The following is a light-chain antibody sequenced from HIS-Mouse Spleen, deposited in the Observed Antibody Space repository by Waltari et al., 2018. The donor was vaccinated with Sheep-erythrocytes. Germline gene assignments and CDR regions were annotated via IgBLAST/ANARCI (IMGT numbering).Light chain of an antibody. V-gene: IGLV2-11*01. CDR2: DVS. CDR3: CSYAGSYNHV. J-gene: IGLJ1*01. CDR1: SSDVGGYNY. Sequence: QSALTQPRSVSGSPGQSVTISCTGTSSDVGGYNYVSWDQQHPGKAPKLIIYDVSKRPAGVPDRFSGSKSGNTASLTISGLQAEDEADYYCCSYAGSYNHVFATGTKVTVL.